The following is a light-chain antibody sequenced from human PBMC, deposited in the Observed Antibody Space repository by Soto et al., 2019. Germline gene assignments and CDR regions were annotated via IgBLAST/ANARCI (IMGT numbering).Light chain of an antibody. J-gene: IGLJ1*01. CDR3: GTWDRSLSAGV. CDR1: SSSIGSHS. Sequence: QSVLTQPPSVSATPGQTVTISCSGSSSSIGSHSVSRYQLLPGTAPRLLIYDNDKRPSDIPDRFSGSKSGTSATLGITGLQTGDEADYFCGTWDRSLSAGVFGTGTKLTVL. V-gene: IGLV1-51*01. CDR2: DND.